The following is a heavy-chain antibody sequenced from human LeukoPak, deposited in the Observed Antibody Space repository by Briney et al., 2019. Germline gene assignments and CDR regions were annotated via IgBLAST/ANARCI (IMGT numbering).Heavy chain of an antibody. V-gene: IGHV1-18*01. J-gene: IGHJ4*02. CDR3: ARGVNYYDSSGYQYYFDY. CDR2: ISAYNGNT. D-gene: IGHD3-22*01. Sequence: ASVTVSCTASGYTFTSYGISWVRQAPGQGLEWMGWISAYNGNTNYAQKLQGRVTMATDTSTSTAYMELRSLRSDDTAVYYCARGVNYYDSSGYQYYFDYWGQGTLVTVSS. CDR1: GYTFTSYG.